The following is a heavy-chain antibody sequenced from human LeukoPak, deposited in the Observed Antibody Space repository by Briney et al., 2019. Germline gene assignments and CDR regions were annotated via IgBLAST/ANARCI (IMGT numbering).Heavy chain of an antibody. J-gene: IGHJ5*02. V-gene: IGHV3-30*03. Sequence: GGSLRLSCAASGFTFSSYGMHWVRQAPGKGLEWVAVISYDGSNKYYADSVKGRFTISRDNSKNTLYLQMNSLRAEDTAVYYCATTYYYYDSSGFWFDPWGQGTLVTVSS. CDR2: ISYDGSNK. CDR1: GFTFSSYG. D-gene: IGHD3-22*01. CDR3: ATTYYYYDSSGFWFDP.